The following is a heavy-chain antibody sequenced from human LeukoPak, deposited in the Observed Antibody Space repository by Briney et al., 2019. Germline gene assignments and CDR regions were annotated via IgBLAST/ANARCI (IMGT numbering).Heavy chain of an antibody. CDR1: GYSFTSYW. D-gene: IGHD6-13*01. CDR2: IYPRDSDT. V-gene: IGHV5-51*01. CDR3: ARKLAAAGFIGMDV. Sequence: GEPLQISCTGSGYSFTSYWIAWVRQMPRKGLDWMGIIYPRDSDTTYSPSFQGQVTISADKSITTAYLQWSSLKASDTAMYYCARKLAAAGFIGMDVWGKGTTVTVSS. J-gene: IGHJ6*04.